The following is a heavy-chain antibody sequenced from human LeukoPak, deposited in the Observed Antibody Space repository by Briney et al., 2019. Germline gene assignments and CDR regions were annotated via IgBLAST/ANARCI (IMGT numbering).Heavy chain of an antibody. D-gene: IGHD3-3*01. CDR2: INHSGST. J-gene: IGHJ6*02. CDR1: GGSFSGYY. CDR3: ARASTYYDFWSGSPPAYYYYGMDV. Sequence: PSETLSLTCAVYGGSFSGYYWSWIRQPPGKGLEWIGEINHSGSTNYNPSLKSRVTISVDTSKNQFSLKLSSVTAADTAVYYCARASTYYDFWSGSPPAYYYYGMDVWGQGTTVTVSS. V-gene: IGHV4-34*01.